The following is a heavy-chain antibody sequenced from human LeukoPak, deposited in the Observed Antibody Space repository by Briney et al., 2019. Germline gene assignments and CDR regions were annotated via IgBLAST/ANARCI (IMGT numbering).Heavy chain of an antibody. D-gene: IGHD5-18*01. CDR2: ISSSSGTI. CDR1: GFIFSNYN. Sequence: GGSLRLSRAASGFIFSNYNMNWVRQTPGEGLEWGLYISSSSGTIYYADSVKGRFTISGDNAKNSLVLQMNSLRAEDTGVYYCARALGYSYGYVVDYWGQGTLVTVSS. J-gene: IGHJ4*02. V-gene: IGHV3-48*01. CDR3: ARALGYSYGYVVDY.